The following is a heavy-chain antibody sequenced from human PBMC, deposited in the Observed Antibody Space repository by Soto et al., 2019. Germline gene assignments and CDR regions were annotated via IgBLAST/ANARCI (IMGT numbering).Heavy chain of an antibody. CDR1: GYTFTSYG. D-gene: IGHD3-3*01. J-gene: IGHJ5*02. CDR3: ARDILSYDFWSGYSDNWFDP. Sequence: ASVKVSCKASGYTFTSYGISWVRQAPGRGLEWMGWISAYNGNTNYAQKLQGRVTMTTDTSTSTAYMELRSLRSDDTAVYYCARDILSYDFWSGYSDNWFDPWGQGTLVTVSS. V-gene: IGHV1-18*01. CDR2: ISAYNGNT.